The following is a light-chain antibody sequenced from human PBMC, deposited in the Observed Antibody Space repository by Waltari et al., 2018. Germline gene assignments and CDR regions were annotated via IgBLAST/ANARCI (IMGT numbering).Light chain of an antibody. CDR2: GAS. CDR3: QQYGSSPLT. Sequence: EIVLTQSPGTLSSSPGERAPLPCRASQSVSNNYLAWYQQKLGQAPRLLIYGASSRATGISDRFSGSGSGTDFTLTISRLEPEDFAVYYCQQYGSSPLTFGGGTKVEIK. V-gene: IGKV3-20*01. J-gene: IGKJ4*01. CDR1: QSVSNNY.